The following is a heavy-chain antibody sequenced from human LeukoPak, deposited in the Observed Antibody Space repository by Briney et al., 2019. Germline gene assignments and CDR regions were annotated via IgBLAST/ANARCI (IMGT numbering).Heavy chain of an antibody. CDR3: AKGFTTVTYFDY. Sequence: GGSLRLSCAASGFILSSYGMSWVRQAPGKGLQWVSAISDSGHSTYYADSVKGRFTISRDNSKNTLYLQMSSLRAEDTAVYYCAKGFTTVTYFDYWGQGTLVTVSS. D-gene: IGHD4-17*01. J-gene: IGHJ4*02. CDR1: GFILSSYG. V-gene: IGHV3-23*01. CDR2: ISDSGHST.